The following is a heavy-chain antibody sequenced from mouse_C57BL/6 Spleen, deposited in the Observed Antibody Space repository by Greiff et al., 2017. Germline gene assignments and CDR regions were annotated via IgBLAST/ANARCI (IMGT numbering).Heavy chain of an antibody. V-gene: IGHV3-1*01. J-gene: IGHJ4*01. CDR1: GYSITSGYD. D-gene: IGHD2-3*01. CDR3: AVYDGYYGAMDY. Sequence: VQLKESGPGMVKPSQSLSLTCTVTGYSITSGYDWHWIRHFPGNKLEWMGYISYSGSTNYNPSLKSRISITHDTSKNHFFLKLNSVTTEDTATYYCAVYDGYYGAMDYWGQGTSGTVSS. CDR2: ISYSGST.